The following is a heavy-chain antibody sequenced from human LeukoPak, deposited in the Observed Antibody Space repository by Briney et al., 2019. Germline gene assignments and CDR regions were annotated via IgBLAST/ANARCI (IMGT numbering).Heavy chain of an antibody. CDR1: GYTFTSYY. D-gene: IGHD2-2*01. CDR3: ARDDLGGGVVVPATPTPYGMDV. CDR2: INPSGGST. Sequence: ASVKVSCKASGYTFTSYYMHWVRQAPGQGLEWMGIINPSGGSTSYAQKFQGRVTMTRDTSTSTVYMELSSLRSEDTAVYYCARDDLGGGVVVPATPTPYGMDVWGQGTTVTASS. J-gene: IGHJ6*02. V-gene: IGHV1-46*01.